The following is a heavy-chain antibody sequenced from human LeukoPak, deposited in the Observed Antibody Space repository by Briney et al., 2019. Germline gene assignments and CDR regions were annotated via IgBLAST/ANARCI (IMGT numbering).Heavy chain of an antibody. CDR1: GYSISSGYY. J-gene: IGHJ4*02. Sequence: SETLSLTCTVSGYSISSGYYWGWIRQPPGKGLEWIGSIYYSGSTYYNPSLKSRVTISVDTSKNQFSLKLSSVTAADTAVYYCAREAYPFDYWGQGTLVTVSS. V-gene: IGHV4-38-2*02. D-gene: IGHD2-21*01. CDR2: IYYSGST. CDR3: AREAYPFDY.